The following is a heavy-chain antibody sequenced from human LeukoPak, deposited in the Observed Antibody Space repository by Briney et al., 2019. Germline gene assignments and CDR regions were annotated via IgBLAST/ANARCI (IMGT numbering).Heavy chain of an antibody. CDR1: GYTFSTHG. CDR3: AKGRVAGSLTPSDY. CDR2: ISGYNGDT. J-gene: IGHJ4*02. D-gene: IGHD6-19*01. Sequence: ASVKVSCKASGYTFSTHGISWVRQAPGQGLEWVGWISGYNGDTHSAQKFQGRVSMTTDTSTSTAYLELHSLTSDDTAVYYCAKGRVAGSLTPSDYWGQGTLVTVSS. V-gene: IGHV1-18*01.